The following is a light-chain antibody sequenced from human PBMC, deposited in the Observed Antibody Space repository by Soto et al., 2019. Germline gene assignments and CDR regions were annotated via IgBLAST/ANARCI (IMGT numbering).Light chain of an antibody. J-gene: IGKJ4*01. CDR1: QGIRNY. V-gene: IGKV1-16*02. CDR2: AAS. CDR3: QQYDRYPLT. Sequence: DIQMTQSPSSLSASVGDRVTITCRASQGIRNYLAWFQQIPGKAPTSLIYAASTLQSGIPSKFSGSGSGTDFTLTISSLQPEDFATYYCQQYDRYPLTFGGGTKVEIK.